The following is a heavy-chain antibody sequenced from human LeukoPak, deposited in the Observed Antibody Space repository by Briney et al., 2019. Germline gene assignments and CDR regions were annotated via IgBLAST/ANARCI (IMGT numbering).Heavy chain of an antibody. J-gene: IGHJ4*02. CDR1: GGSFSGYY. V-gene: IGHV4-34*01. Sequence: SETLSLTCAVYGGSFSGYYWSWIRQPPGKGLEWIGEINHSGSTNYNPSLKSRVTISVDTSKNQFSLKLSSVTAADTAVYYCARGLGPGYYYYFDYWGQGTLVTVSS. D-gene: IGHD3-22*01. CDR2: INHSGST. CDR3: ARGLGPGYYYYFDY.